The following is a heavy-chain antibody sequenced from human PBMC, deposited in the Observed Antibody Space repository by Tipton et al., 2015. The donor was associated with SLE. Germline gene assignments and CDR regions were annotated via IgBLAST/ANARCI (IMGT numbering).Heavy chain of an antibody. CDR3: VRGRSPTAADDF. Sequence: SLRLSCVASGFIFRNYGMRWVRQAPGKGLEWVADIWHDGSKQYYGDSVKGRFTISKDNSKNTVDLQMNSLRVDDTAIYYCVRGRSPTAADDFWGLGTLVIVSS. V-gene: IGHV3-33*01. CDR2: IWHDGSKQ. J-gene: IGHJ4*02. D-gene: IGHD6-13*01. CDR1: GFIFRNYG.